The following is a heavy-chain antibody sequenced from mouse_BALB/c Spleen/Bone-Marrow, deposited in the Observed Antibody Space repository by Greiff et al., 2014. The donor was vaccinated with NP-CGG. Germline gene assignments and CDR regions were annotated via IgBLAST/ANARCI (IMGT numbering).Heavy chain of an antibody. CDR3: ARNLLPPYWYFDV. Sequence: VKLVESGPGLVAPSQSLSITCTVSGFSLTTYGVHWVRQSPGKGLEWLGVIWAGGSTNYNSTLMSRLSISKDNSKNQVFLKMNSLQTDDTAIYYCARNLLPPYWYFDVWGAGTTVPVSS. J-gene: IGHJ1*01. D-gene: IGHD1-1*01. CDR1: GFSLTTYG. CDR2: IWAGGST. V-gene: IGHV2-9*02.